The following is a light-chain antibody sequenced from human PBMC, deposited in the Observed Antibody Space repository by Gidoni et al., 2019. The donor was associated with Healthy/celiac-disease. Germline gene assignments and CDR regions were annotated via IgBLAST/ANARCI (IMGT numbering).Light chain of an antibody. CDR1: QSISSY. CDR2: SAS. CDR3: QQSYSTPRT. Sequence: DIQMTQSPSSLSAFVGDRVTITCRASQSISSYLNWYQQKPGKAPKLLIYSASSLQSGVPSRFSGSGSGTDFTLTNSSLQPEDFATYYCQQSYSTPRTFGQGTKVEIK. V-gene: IGKV1-39*01. J-gene: IGKJ1*01.